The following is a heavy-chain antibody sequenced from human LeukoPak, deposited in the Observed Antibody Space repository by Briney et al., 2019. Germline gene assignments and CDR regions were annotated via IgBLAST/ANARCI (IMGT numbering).Heavy chain of an antibody. V-gene: IGHV3-30*04. Sequence: GGSLRLSCAASGFTFSSYSMHWVRQAPGKGPEWVAIISYDGTNKYSADSVKGRFTISRDNSKSTLYLQMNSLKTEDTAVYYCTTDVVYDYVWGSYRSRAFDIWGQGTMVTVSS. D-gene: IGHD3-16*02. CDR1: GFTFSSYS. CDR3: TTDVVYDYVWGSYRSRAFDI. CDR2: ISYDGTNK. J-gene: IGHJ3*02.